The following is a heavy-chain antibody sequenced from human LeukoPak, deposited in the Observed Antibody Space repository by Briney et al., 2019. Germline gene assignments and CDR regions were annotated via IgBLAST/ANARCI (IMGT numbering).Heavy chain of an antibody. CDR3: ARWGGRDDGDYYYYMDV. CDR2: FYYSGST. D-gene: IGHD5-24*01. CDR1: GGSISSYH. V-gene: IGHV4-59*08. Sequence: SETLSLTCTVSGGSISSYHWSWIRQPPGKGLEWIGFFYYSGSTYYNPSLKSRVTISVDTSKNQFSLKLSSVTAADTAVYYCARWGGRDDGDYYYYMDVWGKGTTVTVSS. J-gene: IGHJ6*03.